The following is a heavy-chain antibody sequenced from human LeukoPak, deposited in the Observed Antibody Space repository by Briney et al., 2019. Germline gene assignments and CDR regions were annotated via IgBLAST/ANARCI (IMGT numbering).Heavy chain of an antibody. J-gene: IGHJ4*02. CDR3: ARDEVGATSGYFDY. V-gene: IGHV3-30*03. CDR2: ISYDGSNK. Sequence: GRSLRLSCAASGFTFSSYGMHWVRQAPGKGLEWVAVISYDGSNKYYADSVKGRFTISRDNSKNTLYLQMNSLRAEDTAVYYCARDEVGATSGYFDYWGQGTLVTVSS. CDR1: GFTFSSYG. D-gene: IGHD1-26*01.